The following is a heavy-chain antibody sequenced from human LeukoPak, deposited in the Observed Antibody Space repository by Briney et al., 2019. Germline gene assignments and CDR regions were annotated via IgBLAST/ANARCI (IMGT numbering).Heavy chain of an antibody. V-gene: IGHV3-48*03. CDR2: ISSSGSTI. CDR3: ARDGGRKDDY. D-gene: IGHD2-15*01. J-gene: IGHJ4*02. Sequence: PGGSLRLSCAASGFTFSSYEMNWVRQAPGKGLEWVSYISSSGSTIYYADSVKGRFTISGDNAKNSLYLQMNSLRAEDTAVYYCARDGGRKDDYWGQGTLVTVSS. CDR1: GFTFSSYE.